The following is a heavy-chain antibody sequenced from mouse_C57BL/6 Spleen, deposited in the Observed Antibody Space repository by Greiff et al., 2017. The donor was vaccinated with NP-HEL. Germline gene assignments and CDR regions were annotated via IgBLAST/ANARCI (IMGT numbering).Heavy chain of an antibody. Sequence: VQLQQSGPELVKPGASVKISCKASGYAFSSSWMNWVKQRPGKGLEWIGRIYPGDGDTNYNGKFKGKATLTADKSSSTAYMQLSSLTSEDSAVYFCAARVHYGSSHWYFDVWGTGTTVTVSS. V-gene: IGHV1-82*01. CDR2: IYPGDGDT. CDR3: AARVHYGSSHWYFDV. J-gene: IGHJ1*03. D-gene: IGHD1-1*01. CDR1: GYAFSSSW.